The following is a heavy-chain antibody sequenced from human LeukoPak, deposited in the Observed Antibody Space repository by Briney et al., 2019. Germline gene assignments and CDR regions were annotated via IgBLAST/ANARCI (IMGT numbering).Heavy chain of an antibody. D-gene: IGHD3-22*01. V-gene: IGHV4-59*01. J-gene: IGHJ4*02. CDR2: IYYSGST. Sequence: PSETLSPTCTVSGGSISSYYWSWIRQPPGKGLEWIGYIYYSGSTNYNPSLKSRVTISVDTSKNQFSLKLSSVTAADTAVYYCAREGYYDSSGYYFRATLFDYWGQGTLVTVSS. CDR1: GGSISSYY. CDR3: AREGYYDSSGYYFRATLFDY.